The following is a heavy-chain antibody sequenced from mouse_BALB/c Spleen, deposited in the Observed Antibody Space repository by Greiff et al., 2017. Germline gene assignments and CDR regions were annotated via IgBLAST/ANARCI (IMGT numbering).Heavy chain of an antibody. V-gene: IGHV1S56*01. Sequence: QVQLQQSGPELVKPGASVRISCKASGYSFTSYYIHWVKQRPGQGLEWIGWLYPGNVKTKYNEKFKGKATLTADKSSSTAYMQLSSLTSEDSAVYDWAREDSAGSDPLDYWGQGTTRTVSS. CDR2: LYPGNVKT. CDR1: GYSFTSYY. J-gene: IGHJ2*01. CDR3: AREDSAGSDPLDY. D-gene: IGHD3-2*01.